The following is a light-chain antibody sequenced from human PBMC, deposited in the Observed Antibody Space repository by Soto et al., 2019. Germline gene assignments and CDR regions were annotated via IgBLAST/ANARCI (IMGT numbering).Light chain of an antibody. J-gene: IGKJ1*01. V-gene: IGKV3D-7*01. Sequence: EIVMTQSPATLSLSPGDRATLSCRASQFMSSNYLSWYQQKPGQAPRLLIYGASTRATGIPGRFSGSGSETDFTLTISSLQPEDFAVYYCQQDYNLPWTFGHGTKVDIK. CDR1: QFMSSNY. CDR3: QQDYNLPWT. CDR2: GAS.